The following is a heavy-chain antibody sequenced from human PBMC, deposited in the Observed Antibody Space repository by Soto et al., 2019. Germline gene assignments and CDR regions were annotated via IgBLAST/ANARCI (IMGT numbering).Heavy chain of an antibody. CDR1: GYTFTSYA. V-gene: IGHV1-3*01. D-gene: IGHD3-22*01. CDR3: ARLSAIDGLGAKYYYYYGMDV. J-gene: IGHJ6*02. Sequence: VASVKGSCKASGYTFTSYAMHWVRQAPEQRLERMGWINAGNGNTKYSQKLQGRVTINRDTAASTAYMELSSLRSEDMAVYYCARLSAIDGLGAKYYYYYGMDVWGQGTTVTVSS. CDR2: INAGNGNT.